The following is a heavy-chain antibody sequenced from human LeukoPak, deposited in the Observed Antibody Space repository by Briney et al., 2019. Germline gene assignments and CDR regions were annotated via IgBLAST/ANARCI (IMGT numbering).Heavy chain of an antibody. CDR2: ISGSDGRT. D-gene: IGHD3-22*01. J-gene: IGHJ4*02. CDR1: GFSFINHA. V-gene: IGHV3-23*01. CDR3: TFRAYPDNSGPSRWGYFDY. Sequence: PGGSLRLSCAASGFSFINHAMTWVRQAPGRGLERVSVISGSDGRTYYADSVKGRFTISRDNSENMLYLQMNSLRVEDTALYYCTFRAYPDNSGPSRWGYFDYWGQGTLVTASS.